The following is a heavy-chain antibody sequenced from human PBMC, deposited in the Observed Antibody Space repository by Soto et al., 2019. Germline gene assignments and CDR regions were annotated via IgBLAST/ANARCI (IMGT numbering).Heavy chain of an antibody. V-gene: IGHV1-2*02. CDR3: ARAHILLSGSWVRGTFTRWFES. CDR2: MNPKRGDT. D-gene: IGHD3-10*01. Sequence: QVHLVQSGAEVKRPGASVRVSCMAAGYNFDDYYIHWVRQAPGQGLEWMGWMNPKRGDTKSPQRFQGRISMTRDTSIKTAYLELNSLTSDYTAAYYCARAHILLSGSWVRGTFTRWFESWGQGTLVTVSS. J-gene: IGHJ5*01. CDR1: GYNFDDYY.